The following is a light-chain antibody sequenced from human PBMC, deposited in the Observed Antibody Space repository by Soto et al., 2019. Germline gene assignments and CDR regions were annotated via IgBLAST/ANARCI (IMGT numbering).Light chain of an antibody. CDR2: EVT. CDR1: SSDLGDFNY. Sequence: QSALTQPPSASGSPGQSVTISCTGTSSDLGDFNYVSWYQQHPGQVPKLMIYEVTKRPSGVPDRFSGSKSGNTASLTVSGLQAEAEADYYCSSRIGGTSVVFGGGTKVTVL. J-gene: IGLJ2*01. CDR3: SSRIGGTSVV. V-gene: IGLV2-8*01.